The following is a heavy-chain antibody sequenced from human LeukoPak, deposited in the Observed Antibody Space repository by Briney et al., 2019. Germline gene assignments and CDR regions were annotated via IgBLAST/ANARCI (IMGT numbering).Heavy chain of an antibody. CDR1: GGSISSSSYY. D-gene: IGHD2-15*01. CDR2: IYYSGST. CDR3: ARNVYCSGSSCYPRNWFDP. Sequence: SETLSLTCTVSGGSISSSSYYWGWIRQPPGKGLEWIGNIYYSGSTFYNPSLKSRVTISVDTSKNQFSLKLSSVTAADTAVYYCARNVYCSGSSCYPRNWFDPWGQGTLVTVSS. J-gene: IGHJ5*02. V-gene: IGHV4-39*01.